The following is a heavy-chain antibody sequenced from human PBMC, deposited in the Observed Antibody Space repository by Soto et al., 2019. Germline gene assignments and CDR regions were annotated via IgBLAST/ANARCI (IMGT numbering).Heavy chain of an antibody. D-gene: IGHD4-4*01. CDR3: ARGPHSYYATREQSWFDP. J-gene: IGHJ5*02. CDR2: IWYDGSKK. Sequence: QVQLVESGGGVVQPGRSLRLSCAASVFTFSSYGMHWVRQAPGKGLEWVAVIWYDGSKKYYADSVKGRFTISRDNSKNTLYLQMTSRRAEDTAVYYCARGPHSYYATREQSWFDPWGQGTLVTVSS. V-gene: IGHV3-33*01. CDR1: VFTFSSYG.